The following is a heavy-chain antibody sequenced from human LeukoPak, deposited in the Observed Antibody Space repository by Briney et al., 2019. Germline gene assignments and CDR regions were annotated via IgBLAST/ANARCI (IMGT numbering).Heavy chain of an antibody. D-gene: IGHD6-13*01. V-gene: IGHV3-74*01. Sequence: GGSLRLSCAASGFTFSSYWMHWVRQAPGKGLVWVSRINSDGSSTSYAESVKGRFTISRDNAENTLYLQMNSLRAEDTAMYYCARDHRGSSSRLYYYYYMDVWGAGTTVTVSS. J-gene: IGHJ6*03. CDR2: INSDGSST. CDR3: ARDHRGSSSRLYYYYYMDV. CDR1: GFTFSSYW.